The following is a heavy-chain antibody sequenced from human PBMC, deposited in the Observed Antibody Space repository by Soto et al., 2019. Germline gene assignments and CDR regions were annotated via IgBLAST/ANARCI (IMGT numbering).Heavy chain of an antibody. J-gene: IGHJ4*02. CDR2: ISARGDST. CDR1: GFTFTAYA. CDR3: AKESSVLWFGEFTF. Sequence: EVQLLESGGGFIQPGGSLRLSCAASGFTFTAYAMSWVRQAPGKGLEWVSAISARGDSTYYRDSVKGRFTISRDNSKNTLYLQMNSLRAEDTAVYYCAKESSVLWFGEFTFWGQGTLVRVSS. D-gene: IGHD3-10*01. V-gene: IGHV3-23*01.